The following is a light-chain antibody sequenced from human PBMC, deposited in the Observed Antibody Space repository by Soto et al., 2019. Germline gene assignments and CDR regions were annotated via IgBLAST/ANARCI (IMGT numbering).Light chain of an antibody. V-gene: IGKV3-20*01. J-gene: IGKJ2*01. CDR1: QSVSSSF. Sequence: EIVLTQSPGTLSLSPGERATLSCRASQSVSSSFLAWYQQKPGQAPRLLIHGASSRATGIPDRFSGSGSGTDFTLTISRLEPGDFAVYYCQQFGGSPPYTFGQGTKLDIK. CDR2: GAS. CDR3: QQFGGSPPYT.